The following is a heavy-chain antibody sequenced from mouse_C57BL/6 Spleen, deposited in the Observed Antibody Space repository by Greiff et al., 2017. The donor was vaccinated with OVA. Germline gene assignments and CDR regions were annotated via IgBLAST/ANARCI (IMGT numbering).Heavy chain of an antibody. CDR3: ARDDYARTYFDY. CDR1: GYAFSSSW. D-gene: IGHD1-1*01. J-gene: IGHJ2*01. CDR2: IYPGDGDT. Sequence: QVQLQQSGPELVKPGASVKISCKASGYAFSSSWMNWVKQRPGKGLEWIGRIYPGDGDTNYNGKFKGKATLTADKSSSTAYMQLSSLTSEASAVSFCARDDYARTYFDYWGQGTTLTVSS. V-gene: IGHV1-82*01.